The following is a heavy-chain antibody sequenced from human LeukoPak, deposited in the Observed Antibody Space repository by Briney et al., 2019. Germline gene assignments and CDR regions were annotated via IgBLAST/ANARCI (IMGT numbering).Heavy chain of an antibody. CDR2: ISAYNGNT. D-gene: IGHD3-22*01. Sequence: GASVKVSRKASGYTFTSYGISWVRQAPGQGLEWMGWISAYNGNTNYAQKFQGRVTITADKSTSTAYMELSSLRSEDTAVYYCARPEGYYYDSSGYGYWGQGTLVTVSS. J-gene: IGHJ4*02. CDR3: ARPEGYYYDSSGYGY. V-gene: IGHV1-18*01. CDR1: GYTFTSYG.